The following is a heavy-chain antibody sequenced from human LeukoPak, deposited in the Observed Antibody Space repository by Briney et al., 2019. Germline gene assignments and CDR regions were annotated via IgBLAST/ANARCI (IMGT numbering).Heavy chain of an antibody. CDR2: ISAYNSNT. J-gene: IGHJ4*02. V-gene: IGHV1-18*01. D-gene: IGHD3-22*01. CDR1: GYTFTSYG. CDR3: ARDWNYYDDSGYPLDY. Sequence: ASVKVSCKASGYTFTSYGISWVRQAPGQGLEWMGWISAYNSNTNFAQKLLGRVTMTTDTFTSTAFMELRSLRSDDTAVYYCARDWNYYDDSGYPLDYWGQGTLVTVSS.